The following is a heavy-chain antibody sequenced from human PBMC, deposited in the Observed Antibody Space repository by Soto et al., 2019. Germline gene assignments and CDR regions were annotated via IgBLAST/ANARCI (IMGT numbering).Heavy chain of an antibody. Sequence: QVQLVESGGGLVKPGGSLTLSCAASGYTFSDYYMSWIRQAPGKGLEWVSYISHSGTTIYYADSVKGRFTISRDNAKNSLYLQMNSLRAEDTAVYYCARFARYGDYGESFDSWGQGTLVTVSS. V-gene: IGHV3-11*01. J-gene: IGHJ4*02. CDR2: ISHSGTTI. CDR1: GYTFSDYY. D-gene: IGHD4-17*01. CDR3: ARFARYGDYGESFDS.